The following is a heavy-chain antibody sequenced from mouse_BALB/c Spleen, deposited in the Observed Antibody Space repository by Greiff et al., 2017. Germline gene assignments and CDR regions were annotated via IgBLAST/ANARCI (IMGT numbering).Heavy chain of an antibody. V-gene: IGHV5-17*02. Sequence: VESGGGLVQPGGSRKLSCAASGFTFSSFGMHWVRQAPEKGLEWVAYISSGSSTIYYADTVKGRFTISRDNPKNTLFLQMTSLRSEDTAMYYCATGYYFDYWGQGTTLTVSS. D-gene: IGHD4-1*01. CDR3: ATGYYFDY. CDR2: ISSGSSTI. CDR1: GFTFSSFG. J-gene: IGHJ2*01.